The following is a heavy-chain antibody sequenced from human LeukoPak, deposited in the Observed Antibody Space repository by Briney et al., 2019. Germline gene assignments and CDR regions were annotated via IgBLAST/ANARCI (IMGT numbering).Heavy chain of an antibody. D-gene: IGHD3-3*01. J-gene: IGHJ6*02. CDR3: ARGSFWSMSFGHDTERMDV. V-gene: IGHV1-69*13. CDR2: IIPIFGTA. Sequence: SVKVSCKASGGTFSSYAISWVRQAPGQGLEWMGGIIPIFGTANYAQKFQGRVTITADESTSTAYMELSSLRSEDTAVYYCARGSFWSMSFGHDTERMDVWGQGTTVTVSS. CDR1: GGTFSSYA.